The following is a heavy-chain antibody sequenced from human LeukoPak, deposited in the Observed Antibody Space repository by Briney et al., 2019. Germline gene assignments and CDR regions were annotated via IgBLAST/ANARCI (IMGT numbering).Heavy chain of an antibody. Sequence: GGSLRLSCAASGNYWMHWVRQVPGKGLVWVSHINSDGSWTSYADSVKGRFTISKDNAKNTVYLQMNSLRAEDTAVYYCAKCVDSSGWLENWYSDLWGRGTLVTVSS. CDR3: AKCVDSSGWLENWYSDL. CDR1: GNYW. J-gene: IGHJ2*01. V-gene: IGHV3-74*01. D-gene: IGHD6-19*01. CDR2: INSDGSWT.